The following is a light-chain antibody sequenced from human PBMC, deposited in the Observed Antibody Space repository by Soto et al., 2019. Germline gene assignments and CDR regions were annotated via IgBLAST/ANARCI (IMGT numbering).Light chain of an antibody. V-gene: IGLV2-14*01. Sequence: QSALTQPASVSGSPGQSITISCTGTSSDVGGYNYVSWYQQHPGKAPKLMIYEVSNRPSGASNRFSGSKSGNTASLTISGLQAEDEDDYYCSSYTSSSTLVFGTGTKVTVL. CDR3: SSYTSSSTLV. CDR1: SSDVGGYNY. J-gene: IGLJ1*01. CDR2: EVS.